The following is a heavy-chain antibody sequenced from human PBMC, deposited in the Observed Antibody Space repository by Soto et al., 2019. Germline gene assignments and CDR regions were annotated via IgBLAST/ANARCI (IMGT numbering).Heavy chain of an antibody. Sequence: GGSLRLSCAASGFTVSTNYMNWVRQAPGRGLEWVSAIYTGGSTYYADSVKGRFTIYRHDSKNTLYLQMSSLRAEDTAVYYCAREAIFGSIDYWGQGTLVTVSS. J-gene: IGHJ4*02. CDR1: GFTVSTNY. V-gene: IGHV3-53*04. CDR2: IYTGGST. D-gene: IGHD3-3*01. CDR3: AREAIFGSIDY.